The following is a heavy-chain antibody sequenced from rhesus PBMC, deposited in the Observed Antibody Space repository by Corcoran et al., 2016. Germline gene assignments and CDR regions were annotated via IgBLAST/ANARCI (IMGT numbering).Heavy chain of an antibody. J-gene: IGHJ4*01. Sequence: EVQLVQSGAEVKKPGASVKVSCRVSGYTFTELSMHWVRQAPGKGLEWMGGVDPVYGEIIHAEKFQGRVTMTEDTSTDTAYMELSSLRSEDTAVYYCARGTPFDYWGQGVLVTVSS. CDR1: GYTFTELS. CDR3: ARGTPFDY. CDR2: VDPVYGEI. V-gene: IGHV1-156*01.